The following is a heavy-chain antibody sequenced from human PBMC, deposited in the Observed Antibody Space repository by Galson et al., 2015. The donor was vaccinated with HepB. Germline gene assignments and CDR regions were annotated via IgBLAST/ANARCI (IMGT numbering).Heavy chain of an antibody. J-gene: IGHJ4*02. CDR3: ARGGSDEQLDY. D-gene: IGHD3-16*01. Sequence: SLRLSCAASGFTFSHYPMHWVRQGPGKGLEWVTFISYNGDNKTYADSVKGRFTISRDDTRKTLYVQMNSLRVDDTAVYFCARGGSDEQLDYWGQGTPVTVSS. CDR2: ISYNGDNK. CDR1: GFTFSHYP. V-gene: IGHV3-30-3*01.